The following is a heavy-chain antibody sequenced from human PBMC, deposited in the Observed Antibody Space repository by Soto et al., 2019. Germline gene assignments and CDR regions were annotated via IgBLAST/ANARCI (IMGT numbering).Heavy chain of an antibody. V-gene: IGHV3-23*01. D-gene: IGHD2-21*01. Sequence: DVQLLESGGDLVQPGGSLRLSCIASGFTFRNYAMAWVRQAPGEDLEWVSAIGTSGTPTLYSDSVKSSFRIARDYSRNTVSLPMNSLGVEDTATYDCTRILWSSRRDALDIWGQGTTVTVSS. CDR1: GFTFRNYA. J-gene: IGHJ6*02. CDR2: IGTSGTPT. CDR3: TRILWSSRRDALDI.